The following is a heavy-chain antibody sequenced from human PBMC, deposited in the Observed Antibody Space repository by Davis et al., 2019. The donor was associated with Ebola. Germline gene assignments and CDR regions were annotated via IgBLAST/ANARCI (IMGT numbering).Heavy chain of an antibody. D-gene: IGHD1-7*01. CDR2: IKQDGSEK. Sequence: GESLNTSCAASGFTFSSYWMSWVRQAPGKGLEWVVNIKQDGSEKYYVDSVKGRFTISRDNAKNSLYLQMDSLRAEDSAIYYCARDNWNYVVFDYWGQGTLVTVSS. J-gene: IGHJ4*02. CDR3: ARDNWNYVVFDY. CDR1: GFTFSSYW. V-gene: IGHV3-7*01.